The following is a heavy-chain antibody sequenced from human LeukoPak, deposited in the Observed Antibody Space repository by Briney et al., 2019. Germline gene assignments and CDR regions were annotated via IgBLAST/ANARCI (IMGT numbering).Heavy chain of an antibody. Sequence: LSLTCTVSGYSISSGYYWGWIRQPPGKGLEWVSYISSSGSTIYYADSVKGRFTISRDNAKNSLYLQMNSLRAEDTAVYYCARVVGVATLTLDYWGQGTLVTVSS. J-gene: IGHJ4*02. V-gene: IGHV3-11*04. D-gene: IGHD5-12*01. CDR2: ISSSGSTI. CDR1: GYSISSGYY. CDR3: ARVVGVATLTLDY.